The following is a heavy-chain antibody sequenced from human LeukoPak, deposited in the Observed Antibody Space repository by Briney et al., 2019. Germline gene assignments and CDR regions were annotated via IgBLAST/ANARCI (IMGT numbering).Heavy chain of an antibody. CDR2: INPNSGGT. V-gene: IGHV1-2*02. Sequence: ASVKVSCKASGYTLTGYYMHWVRQAPGQGLEWMGWINPNSGGTNYAQKFQGRVTMTRDTSISTAYMELSRLRSDDTAVYYCARDTPYGDYGAWIDYWGQGTLVTVSS. CDR3: ARDTPYGDYGAWIDY. CDR1: GYTLTGYY. D-gene: IGHD4-17*01. J-gene: IGHJ4*02.